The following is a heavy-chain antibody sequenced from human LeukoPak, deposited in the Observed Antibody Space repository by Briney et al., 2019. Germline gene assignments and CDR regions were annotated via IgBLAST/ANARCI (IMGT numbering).Heavy chain of an antibody. D-gene: IGHD3-10*01. CDR1: GGSISSGGYS. J-gene: IGHJ4*02. CDR2: IYHSGST. V-gene: IGHV4-30-2*01. Sequence: SQTLSLTCAVSGGSISSGGYSWSWIRQPPGKGLGWIGYIYHSGSTYYNPSLKSRVTISVDRSKNQFSLKLSSVTAADTAVYYCARTRFGELLSLDYWGQGTLVTVSS. CDR3: ARTRFGELLSLDY.